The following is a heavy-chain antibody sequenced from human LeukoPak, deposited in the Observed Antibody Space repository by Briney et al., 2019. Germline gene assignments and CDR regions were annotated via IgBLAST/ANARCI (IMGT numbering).Heavy chain of an antibody. CDR1: GYTFTSYA. V-gene: IGHV1-3*01. Sequence: GASVTVSCTASGYTFTSYAMHWVRQAPGQRLEWMGWINAGNGNTKYSQKFQGRVTITRDTSASTAYMELSSLRSEDTAVYYCARGAGDFWSGYSTYYYYGMDVWGQGTTVTVSS. CDR2: INAGNGNT. CDR3: ARGAGDFWSGYSTYYYYGMDV. D-gene: IGHD3-3*01. J-gene: IGHJ6*02.